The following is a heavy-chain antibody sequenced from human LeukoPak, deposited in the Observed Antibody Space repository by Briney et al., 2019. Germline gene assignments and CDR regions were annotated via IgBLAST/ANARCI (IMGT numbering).Heavy chain of an antibody. V-gene: IGHV3-53*01. CDR3: ARGAATPFDY. CDR1: GFTVSSNY. CDR2: IYSDGST. J-gene: IGHJ4*02. D-gene: IGHD2-15*01. Sequence: TGGSLRLSCAASGFTVSSNYMSWVRQAPGKGLEWVSVIYSDGSTYYADSVEGRFTISRDNSKNTLYLQMNSLRAEDTAVYYCARGAATPFDYWGQGTLVTVSS.